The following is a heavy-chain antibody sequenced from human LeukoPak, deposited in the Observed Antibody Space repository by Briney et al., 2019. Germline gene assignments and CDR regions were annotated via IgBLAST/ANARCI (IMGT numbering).Heavy chain of an antibody. CDR3: AKVIAGSVVVATGDFDY. J-gene: IGHJ4*02. CDR2: IRYDGSNK. D-gene: IGHD2-21*02. Sequence: PGGSLRLSCAASGFTFSSYGMHWVRQAPGKGLEWVAFIRYDGSNKYYADSVKGRFTISRDNSKNTLYLQMNSLKAEDTAVYYCAKVIAGSVVVATGDFDYWGQGTLVTVSS. CDR1: GFTFSSYG. V-gene: IGHV3-30*02.